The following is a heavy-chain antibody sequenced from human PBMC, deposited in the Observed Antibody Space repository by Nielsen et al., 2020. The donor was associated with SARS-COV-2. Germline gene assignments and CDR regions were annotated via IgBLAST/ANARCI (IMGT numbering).Heavy chain of an antibody. CDR3: AREVREGGGYNYDI. V-gene: IGHV1-8*02. J-gene: IGHJ3*02. CDR2: MNPNSGNT. D-gene: IGHD5-24*01. Sequence: ASVKVSCKASGGTFSSYAISWVRQAPGQGLEWMGWMNPNSGNTGYAPKFQGRVTMTRNTSISTAYMELSSLRSEDTAVYYCAREVREGGGYNYDIWGQGTMVTVSS. CDR1: GGTFSSYA.